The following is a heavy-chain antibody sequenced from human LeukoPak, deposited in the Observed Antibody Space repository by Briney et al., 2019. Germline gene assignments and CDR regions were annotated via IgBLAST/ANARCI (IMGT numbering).Heavy chain of an antibody. CDR3: AKFYSSSPLFLDS. CDR2: INSAGTTI. D-gene: IGHD6-6*01. J-gene: IGHJ4*02. Sequence: GGSLRLSCAASGFTFSIYNMNWVRQAPGKGLEWLSYINSAGTTIYYADSVKGRFTISRDNAQKSLYLQMSSLRAEDTAIYYWAKFYSSSPLFLDSGGQEPLVTFPS. CDR1: GFTFSIYN. V-gene: IGHV3-48*01.